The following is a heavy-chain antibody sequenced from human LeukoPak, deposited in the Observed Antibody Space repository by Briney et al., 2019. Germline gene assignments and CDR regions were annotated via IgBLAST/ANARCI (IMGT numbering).Heavy chain of an antibody. CDR3: AKISEGLHLNDAVDI. V-gene: IGHV4-34*01. Sequence: SETLSLTCAVYGESVSDYYWSWIRQPPGKGLEWIGEINHRGSTNYNPSLKSRVTISVDTSKNQISLKLSSMTAADTAVYYCAKISEGLHLNDAVDIWGQGTMVTVSS. CDR2: INHRGST. J-gene: IGHJ3*02. D-gene: IGHD5-24*01. CDR1: GESVSDYY.